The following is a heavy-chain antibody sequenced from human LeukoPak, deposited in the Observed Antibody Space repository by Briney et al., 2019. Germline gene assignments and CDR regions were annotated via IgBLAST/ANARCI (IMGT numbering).Heavy chain of an antibody. D-gene: IGHD3-3*01. CDR1: GFTFSSYG. J-gene: IGHJ4*02. Sequence: GGSLRLSCAASGFTFSSYGMRWVRQAPGKGLEWVAVISYDGSNKYYADSVKGRFTISRDNSKNTLYLQMNSLRAEDTAVYYCAKGMVFWSGYYKEEFDYWGQGTLVTVSS. CDR2: ISYDGSNK. V-gene: IGHV3-30*18. CDR3: AKGMVFWSGYYKEEFDY.